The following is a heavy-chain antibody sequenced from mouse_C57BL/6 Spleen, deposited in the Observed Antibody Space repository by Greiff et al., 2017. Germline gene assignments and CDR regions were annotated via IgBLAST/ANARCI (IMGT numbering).Heavy chain of an antibody. J-gene: IGHJ2*01. CDR1: GYTFTSYG. D-gene: IGHD5-1-1*01. CDR3: ARDEGYHGYFGD. CDR2: IYPRSGNT. Sequence: VKLQQPGAELARPGASVKLSCKASGYTFTSYGISWVKQRTGQGLEWIGEIYPRSGNTYYNEKFKGKATLTADKSSSTAYMERRSLTSEDSAVFCSARDEGYHGYFGDWGQGTTLTFST. V-gene: IGHV1-81*01.